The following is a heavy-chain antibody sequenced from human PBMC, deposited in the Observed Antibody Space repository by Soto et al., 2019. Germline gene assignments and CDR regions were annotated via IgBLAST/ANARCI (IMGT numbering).Heavy chain of an antibody. D-gene: IGHD3-3*01. Sequence: SETLSLTCAVYGGSFSGYYWSWIRQPPGKGLEWIGEINHSGSTNYNPSLKSRVTISVDTAKNQFSLKLSSVTAADTAVYYCARGGVYYDFWSGYYPYYMDVWGKGTTVTVSS. CDR3: ARGGVYYDFWSGYYPYYMDV. CDR2: INHSGST. J-gene: IGHJ6*03. V-gene: IGHV4-34*01. CDR1: GGSFSGYY.